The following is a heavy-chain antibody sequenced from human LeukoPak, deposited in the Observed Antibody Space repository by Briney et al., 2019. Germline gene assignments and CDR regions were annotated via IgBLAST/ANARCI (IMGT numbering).Heavy chain of an antibody. D-gene: IGHD5-18*01. CDR2: IYHSGST. J-gene: IGHJ4*02. CDR1: GYSISSGYY. V-gene: IGHV4-38-2*02. CDR3: ASQYGYSYCYFSY. Sequence: SETLSLTCTVSGYSISSGYYWGWIRQPPGKGLEWIGSIYHSGSTYYNPSLKSRVTISVDTSKNQFSLKLSSVTAADTAVYYCASQYGYSYCYFSYWGQGTLVTVSS.